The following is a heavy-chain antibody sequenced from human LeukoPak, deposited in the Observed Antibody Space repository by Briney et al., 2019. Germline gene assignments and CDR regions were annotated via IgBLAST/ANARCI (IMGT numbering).Heavy chain of an antibody. J-gene: IGHJ6*02. D-gene: IGHD2-8*02. Sequence: PSETLSLTCTVSGGSISSRNYYWSWIRQPPGKGLEWIGFIHYSGDTYYKPSLKSRLTISLDTSKNLFSLNVNSVTAADTAVYSCASNYWSYYYNAMDVWGQGTTVTVSS. CDR3: ASNYWSYYYNAMDV. V-gene: IGHV4-30-4*01. CDR1: GGSISSRNYY. CDR2: IHYSGDT.